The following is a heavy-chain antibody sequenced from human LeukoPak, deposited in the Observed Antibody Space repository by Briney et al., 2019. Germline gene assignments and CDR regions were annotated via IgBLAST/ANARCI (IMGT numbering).Heavy chain of an antibody. CDR1: GFTFSSYD. CDR2: IGPAGDT. V-gene: IGHV3-13*01. Sequence: PGGSLRLSCAASGFTFSSYDMHWVRQATGKGLEWVSAIGPAGDTYYPGSVKGRFTISRENAKNSLYLQMNSLRAGDTAVYYCARIAPGGYNYDYWGQGTLVTVSS. J-gene: IGHJ4*02. D-gene: IGHD5-24*01. CDR3: ARIAPGGYNYDY.